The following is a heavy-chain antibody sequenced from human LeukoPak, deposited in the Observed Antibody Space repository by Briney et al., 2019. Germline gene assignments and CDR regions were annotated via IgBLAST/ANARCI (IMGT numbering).Heavy chain of an antibody. V-gene: IGHV3-72*01. CDR3: VKVATGDNNLDY. CDR2: TRNRARSYTT. CDR1: GFTFSDHY. Sequence: GGSLRLSCAASGFTFSDHYMDWVRQAPGKGLEWVGRTRNRARSYTTEYAASVRGRFTISRDNSNYLLHLQMNSLKTEDSAMYYCVKVATGDNNLDYWGQGTLVTVSS. J-gene: IGHJ4*02. D-gene: IGHD5-12*01.